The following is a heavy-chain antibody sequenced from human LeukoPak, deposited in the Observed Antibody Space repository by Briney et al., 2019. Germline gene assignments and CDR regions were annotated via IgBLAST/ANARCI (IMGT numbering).Heavy chain of an antibody. CDR1: GYTFTDYS. CDR2: MNPNSGNT. D-gene: IGHD2-2*01. CDR3: ASSTSYNYYGLDV. V-gene: IGHV1-8*02. Sequence: GASVKVSCKPSGYTFTDYSIHWLRQVTGQGLEWMGWMNPNSGNTGSSQKFQGRVTMTGNTSMSTAYMELSSLTSEDTAVYYCASSTSYNYYGLDVWGQGTTVSVSS. J-gene: IGHJ6*02.